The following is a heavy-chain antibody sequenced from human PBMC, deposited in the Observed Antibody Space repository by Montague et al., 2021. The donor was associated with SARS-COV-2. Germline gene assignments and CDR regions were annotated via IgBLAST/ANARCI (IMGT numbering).Heavy chain of an antibody. V-gene: IGHV4-31*03. J-gene: IGHJ4*02. D-gene: IGHD3-3*01. CDR3: ARASGKKTIFGVVISYFDY. Sequence: TQSLTCTVSGGSISSGGYYWSWIRQHPGKGLEWIGYIYYSGSTYYNPSLKSRVTISVDTSKNQSSLKLSSVTAADTAVYYCARASGKKTIFGVVISYFDYWGQGTLVTVSS. CDR1: GGSISSGGYY. CDR2: IYYSGST.